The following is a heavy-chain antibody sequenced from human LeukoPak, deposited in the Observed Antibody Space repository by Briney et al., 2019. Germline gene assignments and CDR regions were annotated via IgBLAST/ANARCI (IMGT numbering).Heavy chain of an antibody. CDR1: GGSISSSNW. CDR2: IYHSGST. J-gene: IGHJ5*02. D-gene: IGHD2-21*02. Sequence: SETLSLTCAVSGGSISSSNWWSWVRQPPGKGLEWIGEIYHSGSTNYNPSLKSRVTISVDKSKNQFSLKLSSVTAADTAVYYCARDSAYCGGDCYSANWFDPWGQGTLVTVSS. V-gene: IGHV4-4*02. CDR3: ARDSAYCGGDCYSANWFDP.